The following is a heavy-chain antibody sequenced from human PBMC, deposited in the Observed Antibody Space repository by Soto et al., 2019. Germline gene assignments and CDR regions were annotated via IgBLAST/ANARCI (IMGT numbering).Heavy chain of an antibody. CDR1: GFTFSSSA. V-gene: IGHV3-23*01. Sequence: EVQMLESGGGLVQPGGSLRLSCAATGFTFSSSAMSWVRQAPGMGLEWVSSISSTPYSTYYADSVKGRFIISRDNSKNMMYLQMNSLGGENTAVYYCAKGPTIFGVVIGCSYYYGMDVWGQGTTVTVAS. CDR2: ISSTPYST. D-gene: IGHD3-3*01. CDR3: AKGPTIFGVVIGCSYYYGMDV. J-gene: IGHJ6*02.